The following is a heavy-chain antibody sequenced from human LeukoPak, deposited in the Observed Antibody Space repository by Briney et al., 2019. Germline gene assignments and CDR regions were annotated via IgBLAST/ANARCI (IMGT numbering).Heavy chain of an antibody. J-gene: IGHJ4*02. Sequence: ASVKVSCKASGYTFTSYGISWVRQAPGQGLEWMGWISAYNGNTNYAQKLQGRVTMTTDTSTSTAYMELRSLRSDDTAVYYCARDRGPDYYGSGSSLGYWGQGTLVTVSS. CDR2: ISAYNGNT. CDR3: ARDRGPDYYGSGSSLGY. D-gene: IGHD3-10*01. CDR1: GYTFTSYG. V-gene: IGHV1-18*04.